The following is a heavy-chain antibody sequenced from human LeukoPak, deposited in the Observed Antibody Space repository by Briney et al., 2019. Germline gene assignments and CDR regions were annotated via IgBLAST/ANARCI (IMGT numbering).Heavy chain of an antibody. CDR1: GFTFSSSW. CDR2: INSDGSST. V-gene: IGHV3-74*01. J-gene: IGHJ4*02. Sequence: GGALRLSCAASGFTFSSSWMHWVRQAPGKGLGWVSRINSDGSSTTYADSVRGRFTISRDNAKNTLYLQMNSLRAEDTAVYYCARAPNVGTPDYWGQGTLVTVSS. D-gene: IGHD7-27*01. CDR3: ARAPNVGTPDY.